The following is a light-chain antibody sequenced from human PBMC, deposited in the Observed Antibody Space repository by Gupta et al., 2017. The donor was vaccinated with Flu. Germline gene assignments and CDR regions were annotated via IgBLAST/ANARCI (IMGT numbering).Light chain of an antibody. V-gene: IGLV2-23*01. CDR3: CSYAGSSTYV. CDR2: EGS. J-gene: IGLJ1*01. CDR1: SSDVGSYNL. Sequence: QSALTQPASVSGSPGQSITISCTGTSSDVGSYNLVSWYQQHPGKAPKLMIYEGSKRPSGVSNRFSGSKSGNTESLTISGLQAEDEADDYCCSYAGSSTYVFGTGTKVTVL.